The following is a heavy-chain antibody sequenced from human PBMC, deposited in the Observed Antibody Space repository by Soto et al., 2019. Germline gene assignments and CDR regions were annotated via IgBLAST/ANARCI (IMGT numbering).Heavy chain of an antibody. CDR2: IYYSGST. CDR3: ARDPPYSSWYDEDY. Sequence: PSETLSLTCTVSGGSISSGGYYWSWIRQHPGKGLEWIGYIYYSGSTYYNPSLKSRVTISVDTSKNQFSLKLSSVTAADTAVYYCARDPPYSSWYDEDYWGQGTLVTVSS. D-gene: IGHD6-13*01. J-gene: IGHJ4*02. V-gene: IGHV4-31*03. CDR1: GGSISSGGYY.